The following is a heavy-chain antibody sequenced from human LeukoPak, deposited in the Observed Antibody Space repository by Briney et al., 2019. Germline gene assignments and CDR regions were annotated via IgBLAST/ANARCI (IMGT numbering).Heavy chain of an antibody. Sequence: PGGSLRLSCAASGFTFSSYAMHWVRQAPGKGLEYVSAISSNGGSTYYANSVKGRFTISRDNSKNTLYLQMGSLRAEDTAVYYCAKDQWVAAAGTIGYWGQGTLVTVSS. CDR2: ISSNGGST. CDR3: AKDQWVAAAGTIGY. D-gene: IGHD6-13*01. V-gene: IGHV3-64*01. J-gene: IGHJ4*02. CDR1: GFTFSSYA.